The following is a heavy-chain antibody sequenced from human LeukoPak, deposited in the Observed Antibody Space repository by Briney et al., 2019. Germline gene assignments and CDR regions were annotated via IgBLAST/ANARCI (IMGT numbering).Heavy chain of an antibody. CDR1: GFTVGNYC. CDR2: IRYDGTNK. CDR3: MRGGPYSDGLY. Sequence: PGGSLRLSCEASGFTVGNYCMHWVRQAPGKGLEWVAFIRYDGTNKYYADSVKGRFTISRDNSKNTLYLQMNSLRAADTAVYYCMRGGPYSDGLYWGQGTLVTVSS. D-gene: IGHD3-10*01. J-gene: IGHJ4*02. V-gene: IGHV3-30*02.